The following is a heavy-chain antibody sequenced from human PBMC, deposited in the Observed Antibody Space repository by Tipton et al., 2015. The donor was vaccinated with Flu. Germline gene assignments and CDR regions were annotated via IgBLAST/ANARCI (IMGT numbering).Heavy chain of an antibody. J-gene: IGHJ2*01. V-gene: IGHV4-4*07. Sequence: LSLTCNVSGGSLSGYYWSWIRQPAGKGLEWIGRIYTSGNTNYSPSLKSRVTMSVDTSKNQFSLKLSSMTAADTAVYYCARGPLLDLWGRGTLVTVSS. CDR2: IYTSGNT. CDR3: ARGPLLDL. D-gene: IGHD5/OR15-5a*01. CDR1: GGSLSGYY.